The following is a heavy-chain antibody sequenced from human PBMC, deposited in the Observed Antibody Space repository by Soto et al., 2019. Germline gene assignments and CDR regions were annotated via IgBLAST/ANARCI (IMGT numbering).Heavy chain of an antibody. CDR3: ARGFLTMIVVDDAFDI. J-gene: IGHJ3*02. CDR2: ISAYNGNT. D-gene: IGHD3-22*01. V-gene: IGHV1-18*01. CDR1: GYTFTSYG. Sequence: ASVKVSCKASGYTFTSYGISWVRQAPGQGLEWMGWISAYNGNTNYAQKLQGRVTMTTDTSTSTAYMELRSLRSDDTAVYYCARGFLTMIVVDDAFDIWGQGTMVTVSS.